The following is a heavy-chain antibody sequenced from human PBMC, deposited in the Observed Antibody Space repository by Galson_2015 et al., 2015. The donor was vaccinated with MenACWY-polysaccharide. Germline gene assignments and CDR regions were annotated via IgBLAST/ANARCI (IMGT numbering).Heavy chain of an antibody. CDR3: ARLSATGTVTFDY. CDR1: GYSFTSNW. CDR2: IYPADSDT. J-gene: IGHJ4*02. V-gene: IGHV5-51*03. D-gene: IGHD4-17*01. Sequence: QSGAEVKKPGESLTISCKGPGYSFTSNWIGWVRQMPGKGLGWMGIIYPADSDTRYSPSFQGQVTISADKSISTAYLQWSSLKASDTAVYYCARLSATGTVTFDYWGQGTLVTVSS.